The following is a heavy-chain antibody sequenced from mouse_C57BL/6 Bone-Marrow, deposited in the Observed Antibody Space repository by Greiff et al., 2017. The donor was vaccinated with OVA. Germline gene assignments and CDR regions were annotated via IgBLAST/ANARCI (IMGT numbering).Heavy chain of an antibody. CDR2: IGPGSGST. Sequence: QVQLQQSGAELVKPGASVKISCKASGYTFTDYYINWVKQRPGQGLEWIGKIGPGSGSTYYNEKFMGRATLTADKFSSAAYMQLSNLTSEDSAVDFCARKWDYDDESGAMDYWGQGTSVTVSS. CDR1: GYTFTDYY. D-gene: IGHD2-4*01. V-gene: IGHV1-77*01. J-gene: IGHJ4*01. CDR3: ARKWDYDDESGAMDY.